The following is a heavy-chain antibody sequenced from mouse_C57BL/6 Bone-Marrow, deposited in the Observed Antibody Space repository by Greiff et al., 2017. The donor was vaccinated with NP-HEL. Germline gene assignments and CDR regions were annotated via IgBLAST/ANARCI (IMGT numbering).Heavy chain of an antibody. CDR3: AREGLDSSGCIDY. CDR1: GYTFTSYW. Sequence: QVQLQQPGAELVRPGTSVKLSCKASGYTFTSYWMHWVKQRPGQGLEWIGVIDPSDSYTNYNQKFKGKATLTVDTSSSTAYMQLSSLTSGDSAVYYCAREGLDSSGCIDYWGQGTTLTVSS. D-gene: IGHD3-2*02. J-gene: IGHJ2*01. V-gene: IGHV1-59*01. CDR2: IDPSDSYT.